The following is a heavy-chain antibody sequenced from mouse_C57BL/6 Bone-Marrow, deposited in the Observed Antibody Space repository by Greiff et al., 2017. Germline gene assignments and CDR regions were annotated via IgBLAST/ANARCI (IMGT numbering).Heavy chain of an antibody. J-gene: IGHJ4*01. CDR3: AKHSEDYYGSEAMDY. D-gene: IGHD1-1*01. CDR1: GFSLTSYG. Sequence: VQLQQSGPGLVAPSQSLSITCTVSGFSLTSYGVDWVRQPPGKGLEWLGVIWGGGSTNSNSALMSRLSISKDNSKSQVFLKMNSLQTDDTTMYYCAKHSEDYYGSEAMDYWGQGTSVTVSS. CDR2: IWGGGST. V-gene: IGHV2-9*01.